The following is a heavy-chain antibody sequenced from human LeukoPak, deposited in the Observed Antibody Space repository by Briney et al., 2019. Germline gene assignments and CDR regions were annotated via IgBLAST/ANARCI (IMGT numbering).Heavy chain of an antibody. V-gene: IGHV4-59*08. CDR3: ARHGSDYYDSSGYDY. CDR2: IYYSGST. D-gene: IGHD3-22*01. Sequence: SETLSLTCTVSGGPISTYQWSWIRQPPGKGLEWIGYIYYSGSTNYNPSLKSRVTISVDTSKNQFSLKLSSVTAADTAVYYCARHGSDYYDSSGYDYWGQGTLVTVSS. J-gene: IGHJ4*02. CDR1: GGPISTYQ.